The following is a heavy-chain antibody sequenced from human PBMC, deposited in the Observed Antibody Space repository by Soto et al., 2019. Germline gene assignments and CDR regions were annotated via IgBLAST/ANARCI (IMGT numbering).Heavy chain of an antibody. CDR3: ASAGIAAYNY. J-gene: IGHJ4*02. Sequence: RGSLRLSCAASGFTFSSYSMNWVRQAPGKGLEWVSSISSSSSYIYYADSVKGRFTISRDNAKNSLYLQMNSLRAEDTAVYYCASAGIAAYNYWGQGTLVTVSS. V-gene: IGHV3-21*01. CDR2: ISSSSSYI. D-gene: IGHD6-25*01. CDR1: GFTFSSYS.